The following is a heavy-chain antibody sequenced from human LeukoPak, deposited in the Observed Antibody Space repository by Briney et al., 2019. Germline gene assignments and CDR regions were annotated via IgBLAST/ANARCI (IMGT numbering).Heavy chain of an antibody. CDR3: AKGIYSSGWSYFDY. CDR1: GFTFGSYA. V-gene: IGHV3-48*04. Sequence: GGSLRLSCAASGFTFGSYAMYWVRQAPGKGLEWVSYISSSSSTIYYADSVKGRFTISRDNAKNSLYLQMNSLRAEDTAVYYCAKGIYSSGWSYFDYWGHGTLVTVSS. D-gene: IGHD6-19*01. CDR2: ISSSSSTI. J-gene: IGHJ4*01.